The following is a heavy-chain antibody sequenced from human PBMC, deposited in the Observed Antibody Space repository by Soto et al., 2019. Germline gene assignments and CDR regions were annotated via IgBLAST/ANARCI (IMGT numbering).Heavy chain of an antibody. J-gene: IGHJ6*02. CDR2: IIPNFDTP. V-gene: IGHV1-69*01. D-gene: IGHD3-10*01. CDR1: GGSFNNYA. Sequence: QVHLVQSGAEVKKPGSSVKVSCKTSGGSFNNYAVSWVRQAPGQGLEWMGGIIPNFDTPNYAQKFQDRVTIIADESTSTVYMELSILRSNDTAVYYCAVAMVREILIFESSGMHVWGQGTTVIVSS. CDR3: AVAMVREILIFESSGMHV.